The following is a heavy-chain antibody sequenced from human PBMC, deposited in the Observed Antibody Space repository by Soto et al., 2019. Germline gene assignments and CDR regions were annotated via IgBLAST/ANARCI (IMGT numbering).Heavy chain of an antibody. CDR2: IYPGDSDT. CDR3: ARQGPQGPNSGVLLWNWFDP. V-gene: IGHV5-51*01. Sequence: GESLKISCKGSGYSFTSYWIGWVRQMPGKGLEWMGIIYPGDSDTRYSPSFQGQVTISADKSISTAYLQWSSLKASDTAMYYCARQGPQGPNSGVLLWNWFDPWGQGTLVTVSS. CDR1: GYSFTSYW. J-gene: IGHJ5*02. D-gene: IGHD1-26*01.